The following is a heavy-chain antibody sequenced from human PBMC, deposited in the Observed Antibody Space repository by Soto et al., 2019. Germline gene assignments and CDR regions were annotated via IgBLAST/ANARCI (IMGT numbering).Heavy chain of an antibody. CDR3: ARGDYIWGSYRSYYFDY. Sequence: GGSLRLSCAASGFTFSSYSMNWVRQAPGKGLEWVSYISSSSGTIYYADSVKGRFTISRDNAKNSLYLQMNSLRAEDTAVYYCARGDYIWGSYRSYYFDYWGQGTLVTVSS. V-gene: IGHV3-48*01. CDR1: GFTFSSYS. CDR2: ISSSSGTI. J-gene: IGHJ4*02. D-gene: IGHD3-16*02.